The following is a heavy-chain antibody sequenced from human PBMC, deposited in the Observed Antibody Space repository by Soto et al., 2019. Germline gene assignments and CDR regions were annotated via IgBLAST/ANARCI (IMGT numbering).Heavy chain of an antibody. Sequence: LSLTCTVSGVSISSTSYYWGWIRQPPGKGLECIGSMYYTGSTYYNPSLKSRVTISVDTSKNQLSLKLTSVTAADTAVYYCARQYKVGKDWFDPWGQGTVVTVSS. D-gene: IGHD1-20*01. CDR1: GVSISSTSYY. J-gene: IGHJ5*02. CDR3: ARQYKVGKDWFDP. CDR2: MYYTGST. V-gene: IGHV4-39*01.